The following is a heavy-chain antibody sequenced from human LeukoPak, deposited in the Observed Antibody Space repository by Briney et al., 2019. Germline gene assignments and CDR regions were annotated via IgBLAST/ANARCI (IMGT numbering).Heavy chain of an antibody. V-gene: IGHV5-51*01. CDR2: IYPGDSDT. Sequence: GESLKISCKGSGYSFTSYWIGWVRQMPGKGLEWMGIIYPGDSDTRYSPSFQGQVTFSADKSISTAYLQWSSLKASDTAMYYCARLNYYGSGSAYNWFDPWGQGTLVTVSS. CDR1: GYSFTSYW. D-gene: IGHD3-10*01. CDR3: ARLNYYGSGSAYNWFDP. J-gene: IGHJ5*02.